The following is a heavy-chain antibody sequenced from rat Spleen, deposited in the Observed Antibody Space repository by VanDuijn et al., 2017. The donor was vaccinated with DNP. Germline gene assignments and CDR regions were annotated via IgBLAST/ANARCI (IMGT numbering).Heavy chain of an antibody. D-gene: IGHD1-9*01. CDR2: INKDSSTI. J-gene: IGHJ3*01. CDR1: GFTFSDYN. V-gene: IGHV4-2*01. Sequence: EVQLVESGGGLVQPGRSLKLSCAASGFTFSDYNMTWVRQAPGKGLEWIGEINKDSSTINYTPSLKDKFTISRDNDQNTLYLQMNSLRSEDTATYYCARHTTGIPFAYWGQGTLVTVSS. CDR3: ARHTTGIPFAY.